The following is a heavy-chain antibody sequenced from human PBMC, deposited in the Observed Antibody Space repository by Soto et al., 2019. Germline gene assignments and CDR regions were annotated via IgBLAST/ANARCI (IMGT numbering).Heavy chain of an antibody. CDR1: GYTFTSYG. CDR3: ARDILGLGYCSSTSCYPFDY. J-gene: IGHJ4*02. CDR2: ISAYNGNT. Sequence: ASVKVSCKASGYTFTSYGISWVRQAPGQGLEWMGWISAYNGNTNYAQKLQGRVTMTTDTSTSTAYMELRSLRSDDTAVYYCARDILGLGYCSSTSCYPFDYWGQGTLVTVSS. V-gene: IGHV1-18*01. D-gene: IGHD2-2*01.